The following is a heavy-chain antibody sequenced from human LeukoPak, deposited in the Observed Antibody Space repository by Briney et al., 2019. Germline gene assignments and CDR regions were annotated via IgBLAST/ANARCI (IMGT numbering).Heavy chain of an antibody. CDR2: INPNSGGT. D-gene: IGHD2-21*01. J-gene: IGHJ5*02. V-gene: IGHV1-2*02. CDR1: GYTFTGYY. CDR3: ARTLLGGERWFDP. Sequence: ASVKVSCKASGYTFTGYYMHWGRQAPGQGLEWMGWINPNSGGTNYAQKFQGRVTMTRDTSISTAYMELSRLRSDDTAVYYCARTLLGGERWFDPWGQGTLVTVSP.